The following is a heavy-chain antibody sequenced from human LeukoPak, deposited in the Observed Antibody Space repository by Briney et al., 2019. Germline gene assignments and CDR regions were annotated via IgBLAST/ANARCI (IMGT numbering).Heavy chain of an antibody. CDR3: ARGRYNWKGEGQNWFDP. CDR2: IDSGSSYL. D-gene: IGHD1-20*01. J-gene: IGHJ5*02. Sequence: PGGSLRLSCAASGFSFSSYSMNWVRQAPGKGLEWVSCIDSGSSYLYYADSVKGRFTISRDNAQNSLYLQMNSLRAEDTAVYYCARGRYNWKGEGQNWFDPGGQGTLVTVSS. V-gene: IGHV3-21*01. CDR1: GFSFSSYS.